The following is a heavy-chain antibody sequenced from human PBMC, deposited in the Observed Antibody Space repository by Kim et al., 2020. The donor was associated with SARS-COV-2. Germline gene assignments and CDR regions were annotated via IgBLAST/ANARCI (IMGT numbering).Heavy chain of an antibody. Sequence: SETLSLTCAVYGVSFSGHYWSWIRQPPGRGLEWIGEIPQSGSPNYSPSLKSRVTISVDTSTNQFSLKLSSVTAADTGVYYCARGRAGVVPAPILGIGPHYDYFIMDVWGHGTTVTVSS. CDR1: GVSFSGHY. CDR2: IPQSGSP. CDR3: ARGRAGVVPAPILGIGPHYDYFIMDV. D-gene: IGHD2-2*02. J-gene: IGHJ6*02. V-gene: IGHV4-34*01.